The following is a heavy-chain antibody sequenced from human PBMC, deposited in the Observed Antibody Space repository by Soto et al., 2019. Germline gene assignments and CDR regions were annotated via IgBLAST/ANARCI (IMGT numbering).Heavy chain of an antibody. CDR1: GYSFTSYW. J-gene: IGHJ6*02. Sequence: GESLKISWKGSGYSFTSYWISWVRQMPGKGLEWMGRIDPSDSYTNYSPSFQGHVTISADKSISTAYLQWSSLKASDTAMYYCASSGSYHYYGMDVWGQGTTVTVSS. CDR3: ASSGSYHYYGMDV. CDR2: IDPSDSYT. D-gene: IGHD1-26*01. V-gene: IGHV5-10-1*01.